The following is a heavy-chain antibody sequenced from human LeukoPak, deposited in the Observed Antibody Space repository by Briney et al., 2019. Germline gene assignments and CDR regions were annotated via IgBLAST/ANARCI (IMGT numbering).Heavy chain of an antibody. CDR1: GGSISSGGYY. D-gene: IGHD2-15*01. CDR2: IYYSGST. J-gene: IGHJ3*02. CDR3: ARDLIWPGSDDAFDI. V-gene: IGHV4-31*03. Sequence: PSETLSLTCTVSGGSISSGGYYWSWIRQHPGKGLEWIGYIYYSGSTYYNPSLKSRVTISVDTSKNQFSLKLSSVTAADTAVYYCARDLIWPGSDDAFDIWGQGTMVTVSS.